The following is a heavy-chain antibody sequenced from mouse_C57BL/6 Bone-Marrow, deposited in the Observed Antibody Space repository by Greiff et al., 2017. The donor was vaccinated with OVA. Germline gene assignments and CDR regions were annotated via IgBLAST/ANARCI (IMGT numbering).Heavy chain of an antibody. Sequence: VQGVESGPGLVAPSQSLSISCTVSGFSLTSYGVDWVRQSPGKGLEWLGVIWGVGSTNYNSALKSRLSISKDNSKSQIFLKMNSLQTDDTAMYYGASDFPGSGAKDYWGQGATVTV. V-gene: IGHV2-6*01. CDR3: ASDFPGSGAKDY. CDR1: GFSLTSYG. J-gene: IGHJ4*01. CDR2: IWGVGST.